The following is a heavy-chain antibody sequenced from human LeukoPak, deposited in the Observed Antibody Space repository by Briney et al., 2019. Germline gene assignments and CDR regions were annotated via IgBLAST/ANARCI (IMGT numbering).Heavy chain of an antibody. CDR1: GFTFSSYG. CDR2: IWYDGSNK. D-gene: IGHD6-19*01. J-gene: IGHJ4*02. CDR3: ARGQIAVAGLSYYFDY. V-gene: IGHV3-33*01. Sequence: GGSLRLSCAASGFTFSSYGMHWVRQAPGKGLEWVTVIWYDGSNKYYADSVKGRFTISRDNSKNTLYLQMNSLRAEDTAVYYCARGQIAVAGLSYYFDYWGQGTLFTVSS.